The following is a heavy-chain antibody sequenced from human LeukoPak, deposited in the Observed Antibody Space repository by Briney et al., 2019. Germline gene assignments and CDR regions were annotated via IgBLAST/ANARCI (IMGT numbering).Heavy chain of an antibody. CDR2: ISPYTTKT. CDR3: AREGGVGPTAPPDYYSYQMDV. J-gene: IGHJ6*03. Sequence: GASVKVSCKASGYTFISYGITWVRQAPGQGLEWMGWISPYTTKTNYAQSLQGRVTMTTGTSTSTVYMELRSLRSDDTAVYYCAREGGVGPTAPPDYYSYQMDVWGKGTTVTVSS. D-gene: IGHD1-26*01. CDR1: GYTFISYG. V-gene: IGHV1-18*01.